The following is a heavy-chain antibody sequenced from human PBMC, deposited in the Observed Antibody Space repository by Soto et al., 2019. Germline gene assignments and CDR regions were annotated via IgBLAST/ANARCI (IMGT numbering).Heavy chain of an antibody. Sequence: QVQLVESGGGVVQPGRSLTLYCAASGFTYSSYGMHWVRQAPGKGLEWVAAISYDGSNKNYADSVKGRFTISRDNSKNMLFLQMDSLRAEDTAVYYCAKNRPGSSSRGIYGLDVWGQGTTVTVSS. J-gene: IGHJ6*02. CDR2: ISYDGSNK. V-gene: IGHV3-30*18. CDR3: AKNRPGSSSRGIYGLDV. D-gene: IGHD2-2*01. CDR1: GFTYSSYG.